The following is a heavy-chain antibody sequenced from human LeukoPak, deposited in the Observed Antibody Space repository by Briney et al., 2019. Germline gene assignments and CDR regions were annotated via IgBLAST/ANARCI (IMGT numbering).Heavy chain of an antibody. V-gene: IGHV1-24*01. CDR2: FDPEDGET. Sequence: ASVKVSCKVSGYTLTELSMHWVRQAPGKGLEWMGGFDPEDGETIYAQKFQGRVTMTEDTSTDTAYVELSSLRSEDTAVYYCATAVLLWFGELSAYWGQGTLVTVSS. J-gene: IGHJ4*02. D-gene: IGHD3-10*01. CDR3: ATAVLLWFGELSAY. CDR1: GYTLTELS.